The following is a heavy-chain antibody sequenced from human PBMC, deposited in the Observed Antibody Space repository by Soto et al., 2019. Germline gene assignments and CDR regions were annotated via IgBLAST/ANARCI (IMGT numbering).Heavy chain of an antibody. Sequence: QPGGSLRLSCAASGFTFSSYAMHWVRQAPGKGLEWVAVISYDGSNKYYADSVKGRFTISRDNSKNTLYLQMNSLRAEDTAVYYCARVLPGEMATIENWGQGTLVTVSS. CDR2: ISYDGSNK. V-gene: IGHV3-30-3*01. CDR1: GFTFSSYA. CDR3: ARVLPGEMATIEN. D-gene: IGHD3-10*01. J-gene: IGHJ4*02.